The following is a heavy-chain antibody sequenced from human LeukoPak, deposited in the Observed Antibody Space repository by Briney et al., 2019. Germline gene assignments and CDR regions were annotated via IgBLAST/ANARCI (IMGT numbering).Heavy chain of an antibody. V-gene: IGHV4-39*01. CDR3: ARLTYDSSAYRYYFDF. D-gene: IGHD3-22*01. J-gene: IGHJ4*02. CDR2: IYYSGTT. CDR1: GGSTSSNSYY. Sequence: SETLSLTCTVSGGSTSSNSYYWGWIRQPPGKGLEWIGTIYYSGTTYYNPSLKSRVTVSVDTSKNQFSLKLTSVTAADTVVYYCARLTYDSSAYRYYFDFWGQGSLVTVSS.